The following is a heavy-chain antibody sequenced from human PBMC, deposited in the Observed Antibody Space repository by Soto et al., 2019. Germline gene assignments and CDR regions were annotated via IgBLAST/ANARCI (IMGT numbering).Heavy chain of an antibody. CDR3: ATCHLREHAYDI. D-gene: IGHD1-1*01. J-gene: IGHJ3*02. Sequence: VGSLRLSCASSVFTFSSYGMHWVRQAPGKGLEWVAVISYDGTYYADSVKGRFTTSSDSSRTTVYLQMNDLRPDDTAVYSCATCHLREHAYDIGGQGTTVPV. V-gene: IGHV3-30*03. CDR1: VFTFSSYG. CDR2: ISYDGT.